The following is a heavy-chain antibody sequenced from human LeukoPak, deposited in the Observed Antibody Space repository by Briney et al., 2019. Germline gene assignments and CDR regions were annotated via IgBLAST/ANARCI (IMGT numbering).Heavy chain of an antibody. J-gene: IGHJ4*02. D-gene: IGHD3-16*01. CDR1: GFTVSSYY. CDR3: ARDLHPRLTGFFDY. Sequence: GGSLRLSCAASGFTVSSYYVSWVRQAPGKGLEWVSVIYSGGSTYYADSVEGRFTVSRDNSENTLYLQMNSLRAEDTAVYYCARDLHPRLTGFFDYWGQGALVSVSS. V-gene: IGHV3-53*01. CDR2: IYSGGST.